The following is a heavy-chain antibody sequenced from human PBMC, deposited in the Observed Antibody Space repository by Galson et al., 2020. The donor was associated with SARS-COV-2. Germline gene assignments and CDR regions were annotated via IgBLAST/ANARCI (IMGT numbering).Heavy chain of an antibody. V-gene: IGHV4-61*09. D-gene: IGHD2-15*01. J-gene: IGHJ3*02. CDR3: ARDGAGRWDAFQI. CDR2: IFSSGST. Sequence: SQTLSLTCSVSGDSINGGSHYWTWIRQPAGKGLEWIGHIFSSGSTNYSPSLKRRVTISRDTSKNQFSLKLNSVTAADTAVYYCARDGAGRWDAFQIWGQGTMVNVSS. CDR1: GDSINGGSHY.